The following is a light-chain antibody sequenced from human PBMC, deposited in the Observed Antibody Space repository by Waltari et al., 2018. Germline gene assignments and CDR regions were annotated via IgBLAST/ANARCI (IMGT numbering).Light chain of an antibody. V-gene: IGLV2-11*01. CDR2: DVT. Sequence: QSALTQPRSVSGSPGQSVTISCTGTSSDVGGYNYVSWYPPHPGKAPKLIIYDVTKRPSGVPDRFSSSNSDNTASLTISVLQAEDEADYYCCSYAGSITFWVFGGGTKLTVL. J-gene: IGLJ3*02. CDR1: SSDVGGYNY. CDR3: CSYAGSITFWV.